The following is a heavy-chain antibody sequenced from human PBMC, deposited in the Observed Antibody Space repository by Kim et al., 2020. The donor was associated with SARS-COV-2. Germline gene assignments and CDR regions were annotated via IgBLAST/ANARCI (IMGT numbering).Heavy chain of an antibody. CDR2: INHSGST. D-gene: IGHD7-27*01. J-gene: IGHJ4*02. CDR3: ATTGGY. CDR1: GGSFSGYY. Sequence: SETLSLTCAVYGGSFSGYYWNWIRQPPGKGLEWIGEINHSGSTNYKPSLKSRVTISVDTSKNQFSLKLSSVTAADTAVYYCATTGGYWGQGTLVTVSS. V-gene: IGHV4-34*01.